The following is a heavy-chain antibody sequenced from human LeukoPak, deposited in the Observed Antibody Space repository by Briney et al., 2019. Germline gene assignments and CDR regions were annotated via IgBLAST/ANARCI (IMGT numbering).Heavy chain of an antibody. Sequence: SETLSLTCTVSGGSISSYYWSWIRQPPGKGLEWIGYIYYSGSTYYNPSLKSRVTISVDTSKNQFSLKLSSVTAADTAVYYCARDPAGYCSGGSCYSVDAFDIWGQGTMVTVSS. CDR3: ARDPAGYCSGGSCYSVDAFDI. J-gene: IGHJ3*02. CDR2: IYYSGST. D-gene: IGHD2-15*01. V-gene: IGHV4-59*12. CDR1: GGSISSYY.